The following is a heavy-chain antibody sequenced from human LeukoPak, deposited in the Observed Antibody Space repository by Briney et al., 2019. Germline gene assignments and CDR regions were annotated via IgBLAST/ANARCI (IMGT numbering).Heavy chain of an antibody. D-gene: IGHD2-2*01. V-gene: IGHV1-24*01. CDR2: FDPEDGET. CDR1: GYTLTELS. CDR3: ARTMGTSTSSTLDY. J-gene: IGHJ4*02. Sequence: ASVKVSCKVSGYTLTELSMHWVRQAPGKGLEWMGGFDPEDGETIYAQKFQGRVTMTEDTSTDTAYMELSSLRSEDTAVYYCARTMGTSTSSTLDYWGQGTLVTVSS.